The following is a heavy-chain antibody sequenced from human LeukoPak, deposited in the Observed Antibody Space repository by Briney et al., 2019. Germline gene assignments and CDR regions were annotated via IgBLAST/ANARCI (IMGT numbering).Heavy chain of an antibody. Sequence: ASVKVSCKASGYTFTGYYMHWVRQAPGQGLEWMGWINPNSGGTNYAQKFQGRVTMTRDTSISTAYMELSRLRSDDTAVYYCARDIMAYDYVWGSYWDYFDYWGQGTLVTVSS. V-gene: IGHV1-2*02. J-gene: IGHJ4*02. CDR2: INPNSGGT. CDR3: ARDIMAYDYVWGSYWDYFDY. D-gene: IGHD3-16*01. CDR1: GYTFTGYY.